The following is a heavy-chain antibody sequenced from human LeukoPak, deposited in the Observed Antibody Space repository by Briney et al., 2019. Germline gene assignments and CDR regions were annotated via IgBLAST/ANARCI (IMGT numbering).Heavy chain of an antibody. Sequence: SETLSLTCTVSGGSISSYYWSWIRQPAGKGLEWIGRIYTSGSTNYNPSLKSRVTMSVDTSKNQFSLKLSSVTAADTAVYYCARDRSLVAGRNWIDPWGQGTLVTVSS. J-gene: IGHJ5*02. V-gene: IGHV4-4*07. D-gene: IGHD6-19*01. CDR2: IYTSGST. CDR1: GGSISSYY. CDR3: ARDRSLVAGRNWIDP.